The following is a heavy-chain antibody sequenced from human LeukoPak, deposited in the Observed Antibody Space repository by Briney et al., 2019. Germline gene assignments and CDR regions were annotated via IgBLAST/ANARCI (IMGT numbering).Heavy chain of an antibody. J-gene: IGHJ4*02. D-gene: IGHD4-17*01. CDR1: RFTFTNYS. V-gene: IGHV3-30*02. Sequence: GGSLRLSCAASRFTFTNYSMNWVRQAPGKGLEWVAFIRNDGRKKYYGDSVKGRFTISRDNYKNTLSLQMSSLRSEDTALYYCAKDLNYGDLFDYWGQGTLVTVSS. CDR3: AKDLNYGDLFDY. CDR2: IRNDGRKK.